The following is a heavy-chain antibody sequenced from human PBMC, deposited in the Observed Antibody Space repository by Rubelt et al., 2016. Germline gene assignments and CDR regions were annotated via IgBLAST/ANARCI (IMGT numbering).Heavy chain of an antibody. Sequence: QLQLQESSPRLVKPSETLSLICNVSGGSLRGSSYYWGWIRQPPGKGLEWIGSISHSGSTYYNPSLKSRVTVSVDTSKNQFSLRLSLVTAADTAVYYCARQGDHTNYHYLDYWGQGTLVTVSS. J-gene: IGHJ4*02. CDR1: GGSLRGSSYY. D-gene: IGHD4/OR15-4a*01. CDR2: ISHSGST. CDR3: ARQGDHTNYHYLDY. V-gene: IGHV4-39*01.